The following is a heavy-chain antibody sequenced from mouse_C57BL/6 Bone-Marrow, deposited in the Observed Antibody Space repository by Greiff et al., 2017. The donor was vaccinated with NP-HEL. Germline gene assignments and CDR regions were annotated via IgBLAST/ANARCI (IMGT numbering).Heavy chain of an antibody. CDR3: TASYGNYRAY. Sequence: EVQLQQSGAELVRPGASVKLSCTASGFNIKDDYMRWVKQRPEQGLEWIGWIDPENGDTEYAAKFQGKATMTADTSSNTAYLQLSSLTSEDTAVYYCTASYGNYRAYWGQGTLVTVSA. CDR1: GFNIKDDY. V-gene: IGHV14-4*01. J-gene: IGHJ3*01. CDR2: IDPENGDT. D-gene: IGHD2-1*01.